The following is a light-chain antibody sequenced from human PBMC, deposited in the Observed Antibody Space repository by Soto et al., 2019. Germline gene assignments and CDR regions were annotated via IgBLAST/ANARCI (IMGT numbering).Light chain of an antibody. CDR3: QQYDNLPLT. CDR1: QDIAIY. CDR2: AAS. J-gene: IGKJ4*01. Sequence: IQLTQSPSSLSASVGDRVTITCRASQDIAIYLAWYQQKPGEAPKLLIYAASTLYGGVPSRFSGSGSGTDFTFTINSLQPEDIATYYCQQYDNLPLTFGGGTKVAIK. V-gene: IGKV1-33*01.